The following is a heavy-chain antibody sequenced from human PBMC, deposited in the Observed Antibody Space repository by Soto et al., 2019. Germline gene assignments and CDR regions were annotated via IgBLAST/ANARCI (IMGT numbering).Heavy chain of an antibody. Sequence: EVQLVESGGGLVQPGGSLRLSCAASGFTFSSSWMIWVRQAPGKGLEWVANIKQDESEKSYVDSVRGRFTISRDNAKNSLYLQMNSLRAEDTAVYYCARWGRKWELTHWGQGTLVTVSS. CDR2: IKQDESEK. J-gene: IGHJ4*02. D-gene: IGHD1-26*01. CDR1: GFTFSSSW. CDR3: ARWGRKWELTH. V-gene: IGHV3-7*01.